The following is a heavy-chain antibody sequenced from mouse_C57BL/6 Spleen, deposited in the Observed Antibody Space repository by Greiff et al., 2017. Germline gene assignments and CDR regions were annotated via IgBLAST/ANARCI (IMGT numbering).Heavy chain of an antibody. CDR1: GYTFTSYW. CDR2: IDPSDSYT. D-gene: IGHD2-13*01. J-gene: IGHJ3*01. CDR3: ARYRLSGDAEGFAY. Sequence: QVQLQQPGAELVMPGASVKLSCKASGYTFTSYWMHWVKQRPGQGLEWIGEIDPSDSYTNYNQKFKGKSTLTVDKSSSTAYMQLSSLTSEDSAVYYCARYRLSGDAEGFAYWGQGTLVTVSA. V-gene: IGHV1-69*01.